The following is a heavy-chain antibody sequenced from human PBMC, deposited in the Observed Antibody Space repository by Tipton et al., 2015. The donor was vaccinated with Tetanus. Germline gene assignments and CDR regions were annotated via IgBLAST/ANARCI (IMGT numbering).Heavy chain of an antibody. CDR3: AKAKPVITLAFFDY. CDR1: EFTFSRFG. J-gene: IGHJ4*02. Sequence: SLRLSCAASEFTFSRFGMHWVRQAPGKGLEWVAGISYDGSHKYYVDYVRGRFTISRDNSQNTLYLQMNSLIPEDTAIYYCAKAKPVITLAFFDYWGQGTLVTVSS. D-gene: IGHD3-16*01. V-gene: IGHV3-30*18. CDR2: ISYDGSHK.